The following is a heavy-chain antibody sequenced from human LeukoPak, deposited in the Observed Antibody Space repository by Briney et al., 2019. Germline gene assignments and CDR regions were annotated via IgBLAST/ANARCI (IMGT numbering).Heavy chain of an antibody. CDR3: ARGPRTGRAAAANYYYYMDV. D-gene: IGHD6-13*01. V-gene: IGHV1-8*03. CDR1: GYTFTSHD. J-gene: IGHJ6*03. Sequence: ASVKVSCKASGYTFTSHDINWVRQATGQGLEWMGWMNPNSGNTGYAQKFQGRVTITRNTSISTAYMELSSLRSEDTAVYYCARGPRTGRAAAANYYYYMDVWGKGTTVTVSS. CDR2: MNPNSGNT.